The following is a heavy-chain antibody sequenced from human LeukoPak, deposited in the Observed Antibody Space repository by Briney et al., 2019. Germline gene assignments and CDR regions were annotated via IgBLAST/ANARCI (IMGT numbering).Heavy chain of an antibody. V-gene: IGHV3-66*01. CDR1: GFTVSSNH. Sequence: PGGSLRLSCAASGFTVSSNHMSWVRQAPGRGLEWVSVIYCGGSTYYEDSVKGRFTISRDNSSNTLYLQMNSLRAEDTAVYYCARGSYSGYDYWGQGTLVTVPS. CDR2: IYCGGST. J-gene: IGHJ4*02. CDR3: ARGSYSGYDY. D-gene: IGHD5-12*01.